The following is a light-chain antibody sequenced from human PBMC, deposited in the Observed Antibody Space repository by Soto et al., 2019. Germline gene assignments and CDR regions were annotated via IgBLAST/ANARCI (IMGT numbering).Light chain of an antibody. CDR2: YAS. CDR1: QGISSY. V-gene: IGKV1D-43*01. J-gene: IGKJ2*01. Sequence: AIRMTQSPFSLSASVGDRVTITCWASQGISSYLAWYQQKPAKAPKLFIYYASSLQSGVPSRFSGCGSGTDYTLTISRLQSEDFATYYCPQYYSTPSKTFGQGTNLELK. CDR3: PQYYSTPSKT.